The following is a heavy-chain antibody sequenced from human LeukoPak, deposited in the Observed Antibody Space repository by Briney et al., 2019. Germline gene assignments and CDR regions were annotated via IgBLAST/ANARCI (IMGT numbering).Heavy chain of an antibody. CDR3: ARGDLTGTRIYCYSMDV. D-gene: IGHD1-20*01. V-gene: IGHV1-2*04. CDR1: GYTFTGYY. CDR2: INPNSGGT. Sequence: ASVKVSCKASGYTFTGYYMHWVRQAPGQGLEWMGWINPNSGGTNYAQKFQGWVTMTRDTSISTAYMELSRLRSDDTAVYYCARGDLTGTRIYCYSMDVWGQGTTVTVSS. J-gene: IGHJ6*02.